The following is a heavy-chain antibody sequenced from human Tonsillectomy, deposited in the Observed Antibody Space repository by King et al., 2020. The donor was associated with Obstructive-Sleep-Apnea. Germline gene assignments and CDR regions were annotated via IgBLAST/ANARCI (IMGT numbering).Heavy chain of an antibody. CDR3: AKDYGDLTGLDP. D-gene: IGHD4-17*01. J-gene: IGHJ5*02. CDR1: GYSISTGYY. Sequence: QLQESGPGLVKPSETLSLTCAVSGYSISTGYYWGWIRQPPGKGLEWIGSIFHTGNTYYNPSLKSRVTISVDTSRNQFSLKLISVTAADTAVYYCAKDYGDLTGLDPWGQGTLVTVSS. CDR2: IFHTGNT. V-gene: IGHV4-38-2*02.